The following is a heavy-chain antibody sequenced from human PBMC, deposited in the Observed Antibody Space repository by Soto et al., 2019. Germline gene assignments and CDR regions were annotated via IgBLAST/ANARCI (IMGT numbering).Heavy chain of an antibody. CDR1: GFTFSSYG. CDR2: IWYDGSNK. Sequence: GGSLRLSCAASGFTFSSYGMHWVRQAPGKGLEWVAVIWYDGSNKYYADSVKGRFTISRDNSKNTLYLQMNSLRAEDTAVYYCARDLTYYDFWSGYYFPGDYWGQGTLVTVSS. J-gene: IGHJ4*02. CDR3: ARDLTYYDFWSGYYFPGDY. V-gene: IGHV3-33*01. D-gene: IGHD3-3*01.